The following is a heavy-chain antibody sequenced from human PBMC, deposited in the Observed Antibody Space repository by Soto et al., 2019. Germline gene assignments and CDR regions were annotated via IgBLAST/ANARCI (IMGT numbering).Heavy chain of an antibody. V-gene: IGHV3-15*01. J-gene: IGHJ4*02. CDR2: IKSKTDGGTT. CDR1: GFSFSNAW. Sequence: EVQLVESGGGLVQPGGSLRLSCVASGFSFSNAWMSWVRQAPGKGLEWVGRIKSKTDGGTTAYAPPVKGRFTISRDDSKNLLYLQINNLKIEDTAVYYCTPDDPRNRNWGQGTLVTVSS. CDR3: TPDDPRNRN.